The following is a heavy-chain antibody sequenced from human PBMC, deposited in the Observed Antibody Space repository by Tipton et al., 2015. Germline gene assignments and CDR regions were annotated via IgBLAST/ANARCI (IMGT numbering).Heavy chain of an antibody. CDR1: GGSVTSGNYY. D-gene: IGHD5-24*01. V-gene: IGHV4-61*01. CDR2: ISYTDNV. Sequence: TLSLTCNVSGGSVTSGNYYWSWIRQPPGKVLEWIGYISYTDNVHYNPSLECRVTISVDTSKNQFSLTLNSVTAADTAVYYCARDLEHGMDVWGQGTTVTVSS. J-gene: IGHJ6*02. CDR3: ARDLEHGMDV.